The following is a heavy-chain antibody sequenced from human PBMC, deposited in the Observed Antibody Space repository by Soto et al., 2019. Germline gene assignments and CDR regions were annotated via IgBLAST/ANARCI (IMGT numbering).Heavy chain of an antibody. CDR2: IYPGDSDT. Sequence: PGESLKISCKGSGYSFTSYWIGWVRQMPGKGLEWMGIIYPGDSDTRYSPSFQGQVTISADKSISTAYLQWSSLKASDTAMYYCARIAVAGRHYYYYYMDVWGKGTTVTVSS. V-gene: IGHV5-51*01. D-gene: IGHD6-19*01. CDR1: GYSFTSYW. CDR3: ARIAVAGRHYYYYYMDV. J-gene: IGHJ6*03.